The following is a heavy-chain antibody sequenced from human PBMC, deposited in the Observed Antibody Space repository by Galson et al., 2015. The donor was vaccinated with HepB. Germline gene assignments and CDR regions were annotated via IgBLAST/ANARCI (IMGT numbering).Heavy chain of an antibody. Sequence: SLRLSCAASGFAFDIYAMHWVRRAPGKGLGWVAIISDEGNAKYYADSVKGRFTISRDNSKNTLYLQVNSLRAEDTATYYCAKDLTSGDNYGLHVWAKGPRSPSP. CDR3: AKDLTSGDNYGLHV. J-gene: IGHJ6*02. V-gene: IGHV3-30*18. CDR2: ISDEGNAK. CDR1: GFAFDIYA. D-gene: IGHD2-15*01.